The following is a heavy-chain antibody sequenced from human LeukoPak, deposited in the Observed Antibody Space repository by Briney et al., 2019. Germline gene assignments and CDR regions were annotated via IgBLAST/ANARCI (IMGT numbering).Heavy chain of an antibody. CDR1: GGSISSTNYY. CDR2: IYHSGST. V-gene: IGHV4-39*07. Sequence: SETLSLTCIVSGGSISSTNYYSGWIRQPPGKGLEWIGSIYHSGSTYYNPSLKSRVTISVDTSKNQFSLKLSSVTAADTAVYYCARLGYCSSTSCLYWYFDVWGRGTLVTVSS. D-gene: IGHD2-2*03. CDR3: ARLGYCSSTSCLYWYFDV. J-gene: IGHJ2*01.